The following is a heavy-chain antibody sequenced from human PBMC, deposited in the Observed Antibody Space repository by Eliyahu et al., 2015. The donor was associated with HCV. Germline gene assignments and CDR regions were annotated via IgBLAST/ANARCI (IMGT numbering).Heavy chain of an antibody. D-gene: IGHD3-10*01. J-gene: IGHJ5*02. CDR2: VSYEGSNK. Sequence: EWVAVVSYEGSNKYYADSVKGRFTISRDNSNNAVYLQMNSLRSEDTTVYYCARDRSALLWFGEYSSWGQGTLVTVSS. V-gene: IGHV3-30*04. CDR3: ARDRSALLWFGEYSS.